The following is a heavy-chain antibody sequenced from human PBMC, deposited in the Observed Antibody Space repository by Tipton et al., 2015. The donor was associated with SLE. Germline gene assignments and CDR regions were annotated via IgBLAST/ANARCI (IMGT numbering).Heavy chain of an antibody. V-gene: IGHV3-48*03. CDR3: ARESKGIAAAVPVYYFDY. CDR2: ISSSGSTI. J-gene: IGHJ4*02. D-gene: IGHD6-13*01. Sequence: SLSLSCAASGFTLSSYEMNWVRKAPGKGLEWVSYISSSGSTIYSADSVKGRFTISRDNAKNSLYLQMHSLRAEDTAVYYCARESKGIAAAVPVYYFDYWGQGTLVTVFS. CDR1: GFTLSSYE.